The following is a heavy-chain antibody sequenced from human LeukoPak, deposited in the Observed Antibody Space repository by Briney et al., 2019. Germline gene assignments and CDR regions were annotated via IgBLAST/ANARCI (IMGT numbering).Heavy chain of an antibody. J-gene: IGHJ4*02. Sequence: SETLSLTCSVSGGSISSYYWSWIRQPPGKGLEWIGYIYYSGSTNYNPSLKSRVTISVDTSKNQFSLKLSSVTAADTAVYYCAGSWTTVTVDYWGQGTLVTVSS. D-gene: IGHD4-17*01. CDR3: AGSWTTVTVDY. V-gene: IGHV4-59*01. CDR1: GGSISSYY. CDR2: IYYSGST.